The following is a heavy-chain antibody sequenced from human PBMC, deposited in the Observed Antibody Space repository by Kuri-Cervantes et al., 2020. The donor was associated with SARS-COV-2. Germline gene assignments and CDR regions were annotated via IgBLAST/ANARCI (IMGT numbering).Heavy chain of an antibody. CDR1: GFTFSSYS. CDR2: IWYDGSNK. CDR3: AKGPMPHRYYYYGMDV. V-gene: IGHV3-33*08. Sequence: GGSLRLSCAASGFTFSSYSMNWVRQAPGKGLEWVAVIWYDGSNKYYADSVKGRFTISRDNSKNTLYLQMNSLRAEDTAVYYCAKGPMPHRYYYYGMDVWGQGTTVTVSS. J-gene: IGHJ6*02. D-gene: IGHD2-2*01.